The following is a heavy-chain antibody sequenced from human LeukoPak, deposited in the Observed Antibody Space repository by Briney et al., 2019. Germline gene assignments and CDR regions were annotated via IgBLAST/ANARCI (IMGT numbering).Heavy chain of an antibody. V-gene: IGHV3-30*04. J-gene: IGHJ4*02. CDR1: GFTFSSYA. Sequence: GGSLRLSCAASGFTFSSYAMHWVRQAPGKGLEWVAVISYDGSNKYYADSVRGRFTISRDNSKNTLYLQMNSLRAEDTAVYYCAKDRRPGPGSYCGYFDYWGQGTLVTVSS. D-gene: IGHD3-10*01. CDR2: ISYDGSNK. CDR3: AKDRRPGPGSYCGYFDY.